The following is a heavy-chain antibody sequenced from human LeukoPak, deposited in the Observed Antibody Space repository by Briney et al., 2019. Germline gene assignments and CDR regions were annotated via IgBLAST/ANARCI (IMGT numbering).Heavy chain of an antibody. D-gene: IGHD3-22*01. Sequence: PSETLSLTCTVSGGSISSGGYYWSWIRQHPGKGLEWIGYIYYSGSTYYNPSLKSRVTISVDTSKNQFSLKLSSVTAAGTAVYYCARGGVCYDSSGYYWGQGTLVTVSS. CDR2: IYYSGST. V-gene: IGHV4-31*03. J-gene: IGHJ4*02. CDR1: GGSISSGGYY. CDR3: ARGGVCYDSSGYY.